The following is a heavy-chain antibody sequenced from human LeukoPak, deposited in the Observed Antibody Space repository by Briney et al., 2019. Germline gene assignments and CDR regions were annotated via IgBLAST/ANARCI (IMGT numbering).Heavy chain of an antibody. CDR3: ARDNAVRVVPAAMAPRDYYYYGMDV. V-gene: IGHV4-4*07. CDR1: GGSISSYY. D-gene: IGHD2-2*01. Sequence: PSETLSLTCTVSGGSISSYYWSWIRQPAGKGLEWIGRIYTGGSTNYNPSLKSRVTMSVDTSKNQFSLKLSSVTAADTAVYYCARDNAVRVVPAAMAPRDYYYYGMDVWGQGTTVTVSS. CDR2: IYTGGST. J-gene: IGHJ6*02.